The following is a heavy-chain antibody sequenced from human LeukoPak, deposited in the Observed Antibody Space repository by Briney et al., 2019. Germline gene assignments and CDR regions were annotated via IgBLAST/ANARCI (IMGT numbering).Heavy chain of an antibody. D-gene: IGHD6-25*01. J-gene: IGHJ6*03. CDR2: YHNRNS. CDR1: GVSIRSDTYS. Sequence: PSEPLSLTCIVSGVSIRSDTYSWRWIPQPPATGLEWIGNYHNRNSHYNPSLTTPVTIAEDTSGNQFSLRVPSVPAADTAVYYCARLWDSTGLYFYYYMDVCGEGTTVAVSS. V-gene: IGHV4-39*01. CDR3: ARLWDSTGLYFYYYMDV.